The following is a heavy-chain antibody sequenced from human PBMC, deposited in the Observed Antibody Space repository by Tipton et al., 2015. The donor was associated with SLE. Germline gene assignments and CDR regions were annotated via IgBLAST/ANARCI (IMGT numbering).Heavy chain of an antibody. V-gene: IGHV4-59*01. Sequence: TLSLTCTVSGASISSYYWTWIRQTPGKGLEWLGYISSDGSTNYNPPLQSRVVISDDTSKNQFSLSLRSMTAADTAVYYCASVDFWRCYNFPYWCQGALFTVS. CDR2: ISSDGST. CDR1: GASISSYY. D-gene: IGHD3-3*01. J-gene: IGHJ4*02. CDR3: ASVDFWRCYNFPY.